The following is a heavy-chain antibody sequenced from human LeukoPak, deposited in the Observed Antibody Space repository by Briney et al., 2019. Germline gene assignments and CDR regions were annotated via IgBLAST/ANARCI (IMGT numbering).Heavy chain of an antibody. Sequence: GGSLRLSCAASGFTFSSYTMNWVRQAPGKGLEWVSSISRSSSYISYANSVKGRFTISRDNAKNSLYLQMNSLRAEDTALYYCTTYSAFDVWGQGTMVTVSS. CDR1: GFTFSSYT. D-gene: IGHD4-17*01. J-gene: IGHJ3*01. CDR2: ISRSSSYI. CDR3: TTYSAFDV. V-gene: IGHV3-21*04.